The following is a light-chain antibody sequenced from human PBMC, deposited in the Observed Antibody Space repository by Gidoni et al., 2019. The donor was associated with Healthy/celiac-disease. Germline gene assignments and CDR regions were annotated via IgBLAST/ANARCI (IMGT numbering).Light chain of an antibody. CDR3: QQYNSYSGGT. CDR1: QSITSW. Sequence: DIQMTQSPSTLSAFVGDRVTITCRASQSITSWLAWYQQKPGKAPKLLIYKASSLESGVPSRFSGSGSGTEFTLTISSLQPDDCATYYCQQYNSYSGGTFGQGTKVEIK. J-gene: IGKJ1*01. CDR2: KAS. V-gene: IGKV1-5*03.